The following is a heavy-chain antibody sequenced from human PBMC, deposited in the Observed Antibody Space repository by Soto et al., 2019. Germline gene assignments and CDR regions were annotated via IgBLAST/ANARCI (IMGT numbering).Heavy chain of an antibody. V-gene: IGHV3-66*01. CDR3: AREPRYCRGGSCSITGDAYDI. D-gene: IGHD2-15*01. J-gene: IGHJ3*02. CDR1: GFIVSNTY. Sequence: EVQLVESGGGLVQPGGSLRLSCTASGFIVSNTYVNWGRQAPGKGLEWVSVISNRGDTHYADCVRGRFSLSRDISDNTLHLQMNNLRVEDTAVYYCAREPRYCRGGSCSITGDAYDIWGQGTMVTVSS. CDR2: ISNRGDT.